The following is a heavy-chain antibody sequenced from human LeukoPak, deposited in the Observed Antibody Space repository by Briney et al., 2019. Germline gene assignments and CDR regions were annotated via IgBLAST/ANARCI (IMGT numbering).Heavy chain of an antibody. V-gene: IGHV4-59*01. CDR2: IYYSGSI. Sequence: PSETLSLTCTVSGGSISSYYWSWIRQPPGKGLEWIGYIYYSGSINYNPSLKSRVTISVDTSKNQFSLKLSSVTAADTAVYYCAREPGTGYSYGSFDYWGQGTLVTVSS. D-gene: IGHD5-18*01. J-gene: IGHJ4*02. CDR3: AREPGTGYSYGSFDY. CDR1: GGSISSYY.